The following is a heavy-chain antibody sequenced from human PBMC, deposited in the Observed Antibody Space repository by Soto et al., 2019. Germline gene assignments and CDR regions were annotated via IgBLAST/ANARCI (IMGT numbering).Heavy chain of an antibody. J-gene: IGHJ5*02. D-gene: IGHD3-16*01. CDR1: GGSISSSNW. CDR3: ARAPDDGWGVASHHLGSFDP. V-gene: IGHV4-4*02. Sequence: QVQLQESGPGLVKPSGTLSLTCAVSGGSISSSNWWSWVRQPPGKGLEWIGEVYHSGSTNYNRSRRSRVTISVDKSKNQFSLKLSSVTAAATAVYYCARAPDDGWGVASHHLGSFDPWGQGTLVTVSS. CDR2: VYHSGST.